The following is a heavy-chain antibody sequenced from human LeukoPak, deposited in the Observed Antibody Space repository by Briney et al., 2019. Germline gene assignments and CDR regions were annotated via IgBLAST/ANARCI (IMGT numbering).Heavy chain of an antibody. J-gene: IGHJ4*02. CDR2: IIPIFGTA. CDR3: ARADSTVDIVATIKD. V-gene: IGHV1-69*05. Sequence: ASVKVSCKASGGTFSSYAISWVRQAPGQGLEWMGGIIPIFGTANCAQKFQGRVTITTDESTSTAYMELSSLRSEDTAVYYCARADSTVDIVATIKDWGQGTLVTVSS. D-gene: IGHD5-12*01. CDR1: GGTFSSYA.